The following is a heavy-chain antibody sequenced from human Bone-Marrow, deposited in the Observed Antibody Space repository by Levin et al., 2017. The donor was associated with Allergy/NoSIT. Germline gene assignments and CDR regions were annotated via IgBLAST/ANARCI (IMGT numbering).Heavy chain of an antibody. CDR2: IYTGGST. V-gene: IGHV3-53*01. CDR3: ARANWGSSGAFDV. J-gene: IGHJ3*01. CDR1: GFTVSSIH. Sequence: GESLKISCAVSGFTVSSIHMAWVRQPPGKGLEWVSIIYTGGSTYYADSVKGRFTISRDYSKNTLYLQMDSLRAEDTAVYYCARANWGSSGAFDVWGQGTMVTVSS. D-gene: IGHD7-27*01.